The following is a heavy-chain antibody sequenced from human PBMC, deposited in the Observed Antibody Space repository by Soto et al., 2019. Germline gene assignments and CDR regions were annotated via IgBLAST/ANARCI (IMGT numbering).Heavy chain of an antibody. CDR3: TSSPGIAAAGTRYYYGMDV. V-gene: IGHV3-49*04. J-gene: IGHJ6*02. Sequence: GGSLRLSCTASGFTFGDYAMSWVRQAPGKGPEWVGFIRSKAYGGTTEYAASVKGRFTISRDDSKSIAYLQMNSLKTEDTAVYYCTSSPGIAAAGTRYYYGMDVWGQGTTVTVSS. CDR2: IRSKAYGGTT. D-gene: IGHD6-13*01. CDR1: GFTFGDYA.